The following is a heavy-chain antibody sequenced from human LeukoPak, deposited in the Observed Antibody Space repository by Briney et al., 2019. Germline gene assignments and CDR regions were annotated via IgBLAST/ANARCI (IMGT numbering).Heavy chain of an antibody. CDR2: IVVGSGNT. CDR3: ARRSELGDTNFDY. V-gene: IGHV1-58*01. J-gene: IGHJ4*02. CDR1: GFTFTSSA. Sequence: SVKVSCKASGFTFTSSAVQWVRPARGQRHEWIGWIVVGSGNTNYAQKFQERVTITRDMSTSTAYMELSSLRSEDTAVYYCARRSELGDTNFDYWGQGTLVTVSS. D-gene: IGHD1-26*01.